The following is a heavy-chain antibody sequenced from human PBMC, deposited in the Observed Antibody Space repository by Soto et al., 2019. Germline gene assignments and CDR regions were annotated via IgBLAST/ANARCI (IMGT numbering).Heavy chain of an antibody. CDR1: GGTFSSYA. CDR2: IIPIFGTA. D-gene: IGHD6-6*01. V-gene: IGHV1-69*01. Sequence: QVQLVQSGDEVKKPGSSVKVSCKASGGTFSSYAISWVRQAPGQGLEWMGGIIPIFGTANYAQKFQGRVTITADESTSTAYMELSSLRSAETAVYYCARFVAARLGGNWFDPWGQGPLVTVSS. J-gene: IGHJ5*02. CDR3: ARFVAARLGGNWFDP.